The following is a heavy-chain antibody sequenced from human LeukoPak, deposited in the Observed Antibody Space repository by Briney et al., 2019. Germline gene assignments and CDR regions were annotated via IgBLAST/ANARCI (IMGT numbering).Heavy chain of an antibody. V-gene: IGHV3-23*01. J-gene: IGHJ4*02. D-gene: IGHD3-3*01. Sequence: GGSLRLSCVASGFTFSTYAMSWVRQAPGKGLEWVSFISGSSDSTNYADSVKGRFTISRDNSKNTLYLQMNSLRAEDTAVYYCAKEGQITIFGVVITYYFDYWGQGTLVTVSS. CDR2: ISGSSDST. CDR1: GFTFSTYA. CDR3: AKEGQITIFGVVITYYFDY.